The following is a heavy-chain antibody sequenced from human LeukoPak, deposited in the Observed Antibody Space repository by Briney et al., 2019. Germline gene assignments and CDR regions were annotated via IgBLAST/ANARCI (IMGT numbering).Heavy chain of an antibody. Sequence: GGSLRLSCAAFGFTFSSYSMNWVRQAPGKGLEWVSSISSSSSYIYYADSVKGRFTISRDNAKNSLYLQMNSLRAEDTAVYYCARGFYRVRHDQSTYYFVHWGQGTLVTVSS. CDR1: GFTFSSYS. V-gene: IGHV3-21*01. J-gene: IGHJ4*02. D-gene: IGHD3-16*02. CDR3: ARGFYRVRHDQSTYYFVH. CDR2: ISSSSSYI.